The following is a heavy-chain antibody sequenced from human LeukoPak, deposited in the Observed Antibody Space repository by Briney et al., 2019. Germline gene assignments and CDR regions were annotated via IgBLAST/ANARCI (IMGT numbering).Heavy chain of an antibody. V-gene: IGHV3-11*01. J-gene: IGHJ6*02. CDR1: GFTFSDYY. Sequence: GGSLRLSCAASGFTFSDYYMSWIRQAPGKGPEGVSYISSIGSTIYYADSVKCRFTISRDNAKNSLYLQMNSPRAEDTAVYYCGRGLRGMDVWGQGTMVTVSS. CDR2: ISSIGSTI. CDR3: GRGLRGMDV.